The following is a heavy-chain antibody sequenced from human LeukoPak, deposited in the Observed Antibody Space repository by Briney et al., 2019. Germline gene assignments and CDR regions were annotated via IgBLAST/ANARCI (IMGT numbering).Heavy chain of an antibody. J-gene: IGHJ6*02. CDR1: GYTFTSYA. Sequence: ASVKVSCKASGYTFTSYAMHWVRQAPGQRLEWMGWINAGNGNTKYSQKLQGRVTITRDTSASTAYMELSSLRSEDTAVYYCAGDRRGIVPAADYGMDVWGQGTTVTVSS. D-gene: IGHD2-2*01. CDR2: INAGNGNT. CDR3: AGDRRGIVPAADYGMDV. V-gene: IGHV1-3*01.